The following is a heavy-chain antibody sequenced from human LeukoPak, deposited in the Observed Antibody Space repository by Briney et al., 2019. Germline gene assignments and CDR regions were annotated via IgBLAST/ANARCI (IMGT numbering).Heavy chain of an antibody. J-gene: IGHJ6*03. D-gene: IGHD6-6*01. CDR2: ISAYNGNT. CDR3: ARDFSSRDVAVYYYYMDV. V-gene: IGHV1-18*01. Sequence: ASVKVSCKASGYTFTSYGISWVRQAPGQGLEWMGWISAYNGNTNYAQKLQGRVTMTTDTSTSTAYMELRSLRSDDTAVYYCARDFSSRDVAVYYYYMDVWGKGTTVTVSS. CDR1: GYTFTSYG.